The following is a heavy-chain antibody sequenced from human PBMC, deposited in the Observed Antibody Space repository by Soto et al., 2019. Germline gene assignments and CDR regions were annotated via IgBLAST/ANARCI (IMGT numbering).Heavy chain of an antibody. CDR2: ISSGGGTT. CDR1: GFTFSSYA. CDR3: AKDLETTAVRAYDF. J-gene: IGHJ4*02. D-gene: IGHD4-17*01. Sequence: EVQLLESGGDLVQPGGSLRLSCAASGFTFSSYAMTWIRQAPGKGLEWVSVISSGGGTTYYADSVKGRFTISRDNSKNTMYLQMNSLRAEDTAVYYCAKDLETTAVRAYDFWGQGTLVTVSS. V-gene: IGHV3-23*01.